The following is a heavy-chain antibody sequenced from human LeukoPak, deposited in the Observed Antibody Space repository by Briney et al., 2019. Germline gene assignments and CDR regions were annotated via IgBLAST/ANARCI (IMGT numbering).Heavy chain of an antibody. Sequence: GASVKVSCKASGGTFSSYAISWVRQAPGQGLEWMGGIIPIFGTANYAQKFQGRVTITTDESTSTAYMELSSLRSEDTAVYYCARAKIAATIDYYYYYYMDVWGKGTTVTVSS. CDR3: ARAKIAATIDYYYYYYMDV. V-gene: IGHV1-69*05. CDR1: GGTFSSYA. D-gene: IGHD5-12*01. CDR2: IIPIFGTA. J-gene: IGHJ6*03.